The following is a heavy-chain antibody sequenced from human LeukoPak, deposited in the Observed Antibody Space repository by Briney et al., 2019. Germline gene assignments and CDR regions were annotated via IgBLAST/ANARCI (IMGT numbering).Heavy chain of an antibody. CDR2: IDNSGST. CDR1: GGSIGGYY. CDR3: ARHGGSWTFDY. V-gene: IGHV4-59*08. D-gene: IGHD6-13*01. J-gene: IGHJ4*02. Sequence: SETLSLTCSLSGGSIGGYYWSWIRQPPGKGLEWIGYIDNSGSTNYSPSFKSRVTMSVDTSRDQFSLQMSSVTAADTAVYYCARHGGSWTFDYWGQRTLVTVSS.